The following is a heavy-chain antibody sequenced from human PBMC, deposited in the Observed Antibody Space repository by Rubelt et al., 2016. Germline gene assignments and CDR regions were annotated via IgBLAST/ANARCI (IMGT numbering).Heavy chain of an antibody. CDR3: VRANYFDY. CDR1: GGSISSYY. J-gene: IGHJ4*02. V-gene: IGHV4-59*01. CDR2: IYYSGST. Sequence: GPRLVKPSETLSLTCTVSGGSISSYYWSWIRQPPGKGLEWIGYIYYSGSTNYSPSLKSRVTISGDTSKNRFSLKLTSVTAADTAVYYCVRANYFDYWGQGTLVTVSS.